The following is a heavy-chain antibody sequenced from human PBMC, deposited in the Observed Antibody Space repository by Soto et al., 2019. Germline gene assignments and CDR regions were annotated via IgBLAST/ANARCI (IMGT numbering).Heavy chain of an antibody. CDR1: GGSISSYY. J-gene: IGHJ4*02. CDR3: ARAARLRWIDY. CDR2: IYYSGST. D-gene: IGHD4-17*01. Sequence: QVQLQESGPGLVKPSETLSLTCTVSGGSISSYYWSWIRQPPGKGLEWIGYIYYSGSTNYNPSLKSQVTISVDTAKNQFSLKLSSVSAADTALYYCARAARLRWIDYWGQGTLVTVSS. V-gene: IGHV4-59*01.